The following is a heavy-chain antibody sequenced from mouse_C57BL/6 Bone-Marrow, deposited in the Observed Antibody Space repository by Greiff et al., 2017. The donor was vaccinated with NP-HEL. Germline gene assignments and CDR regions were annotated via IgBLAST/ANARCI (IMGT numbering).Heavy chain of an antibody. J-gene: IGHJ2*01. CDR1: GFNIKDDY. V-gene: IGHV14-4*01. D-gene: IGHD3-2*02. Sequence: VHVKQSGAELVRPGASVKLSCTASGFNIKDDYMHWVKQRPEQGLEWIGWIDPENGDTEYASKFQGKATITADTSSNTAYLQLSSLTSEDTAVYYCTQTAQASFDYWGQGTTLTVSS. CDR3: TQTAQASFDY. CDR2: IDPENGDT.